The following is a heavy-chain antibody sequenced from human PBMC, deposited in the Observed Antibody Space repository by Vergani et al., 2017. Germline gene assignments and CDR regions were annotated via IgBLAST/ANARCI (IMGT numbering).Heavy chain of an antibody. Sequence: QVQLQESGPGLVKPPQTLSLTCTVSGGSISSGSYYWSWIRQHPGKGLEWIGYIYYSGSTYYNPSLKSRVTISVDTSKNQFSLKLSSVTAADTAVYYCARDQGFWSGYSLSSWFDPWGQGTLVTVSS. J-gene: IGHJ5*02. CDR3: ARDQGFWSGYSLSSWFDP. V-gene: IGHV4-31*03. CDR2: IYYSGST. CDR1: GGSISSGSYY. D-gene: IGHD3-3*01.